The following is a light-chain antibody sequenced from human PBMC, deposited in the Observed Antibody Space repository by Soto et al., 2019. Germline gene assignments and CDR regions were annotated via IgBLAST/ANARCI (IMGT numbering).Light chain of an antibody. CDR3: QRYDSLPPT. J-gene: IGKJ5*01. CDR2: DAS. Sequence: DIQMTQSPSSLSASVGDRVTITCQASHDIKKYLNWYQEKPVKATKLLIYDASNLQTGVPSRFSGSGSGTHFTFTISSLQPEDIATYYCQRYDSLPPTFGQGTRLDIK. V-gene: IGKV1-33*01. CDR1: HDIKKY.